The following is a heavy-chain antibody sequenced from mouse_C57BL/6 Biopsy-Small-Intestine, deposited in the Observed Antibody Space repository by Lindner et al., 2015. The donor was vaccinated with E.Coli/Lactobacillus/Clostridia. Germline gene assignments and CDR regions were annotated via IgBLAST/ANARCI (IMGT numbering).Heavy chain of an antibody. CDR1: GYAFSRSL. CDR2: INAYYGTT. J-gene: IGHJ2*01. CDR3: ARGSNYFDY. Sequence: VQLQESGPELVKPGASVKISCKASGYAFSRSLMNWVKQSHGKSLEWIGNINAYYGTTSNNQKFKGKATLTVDKSSTTAYMQLNSVTSEDSAVYYCARGSNYFDYWGQGTTLTVSS. V-gene: IGHV1-39*01. D-gene: IGHD5-1*01.